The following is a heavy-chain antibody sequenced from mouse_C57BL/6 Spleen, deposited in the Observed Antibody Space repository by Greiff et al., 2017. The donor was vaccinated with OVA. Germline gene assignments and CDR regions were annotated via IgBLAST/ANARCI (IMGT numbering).Heavy chain of an antibody. CDR1: GYAFSSSW. Sequence: VQLVESGPELVKPGASVTISCKASGYAFSSSWMNWVKQRPGKGLEWIGRIYPGDGDTNYNGKFKGKATLTADKSSSTAYMQLSSLTSEDYAVYFWSRGNYYGSSYWYIDVWGTGTTVTVSS. J-gene: IGHJ1*03. CDR2: IYPGDGDT. D-gene: IGHD1-1*01. V-gene: IGHV1-82*01. CDR3: SRGNYYGSSYWYIDV.